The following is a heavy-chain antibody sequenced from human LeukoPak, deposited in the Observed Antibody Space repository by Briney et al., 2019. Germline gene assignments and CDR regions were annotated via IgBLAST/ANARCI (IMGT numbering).Heavy chain of an antibody. Sequence: GGSLTLSCAASGFTFSTYVMHWVRQAPGKGLEWVALIWHEGSNKYYADSVKDRFTISRDNSKNTLYLQMNSLRAEDTAVYYCARDRGYTYGHPFDYWGQGTLVTVSS. J-gene: IGHJ4*02. CDR3: ARDRGYTYGHPFDY. CDR1: GFTFSTYV. V-gene: IGHV3-33*01. CDR2: IWHEGSNK. D-gene: IGHD5-18*01.